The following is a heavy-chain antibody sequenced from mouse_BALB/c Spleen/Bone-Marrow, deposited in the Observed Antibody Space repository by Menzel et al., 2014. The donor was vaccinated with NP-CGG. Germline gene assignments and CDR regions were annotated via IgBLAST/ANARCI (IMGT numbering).Heavy chain of an antibody. V-gene: IGHV14-3*02. Sequence: VQLQQSGADLVKPGASVKLSCTASGFNIKDTYINWVRQRPEQGLEWIGRIDPANGNKKYDPKFQGKATTTADTSSNTAYLQLSSLTSEDTVVYYCARDRGWYLDVWGAGTTVTVSS. CDR2: IDPANGNK. CDR3: ARDRGWYLDV. CDR1: GFNIKDTY. D-gene: IGHD2-14*01. J-gene: IGHJ1*01.